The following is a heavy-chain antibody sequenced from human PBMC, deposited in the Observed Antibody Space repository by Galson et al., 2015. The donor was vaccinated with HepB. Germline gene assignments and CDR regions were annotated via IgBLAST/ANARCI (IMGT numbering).Heavy chain of an antibody. CDR1: RGSISSYY. Sequence: LSLTCPVSRGSISSYYWSWLRQPPGKGLEWIGYIYYSGSTKYNPPLKSRVTISVDTAKNQFSLKLSSVTAADTAVYYCARGGWGSYFDFDYWGQGTLFTVSS. CDR2: IYYSGST. J-gene: IGHJ4*02. CDR3: ARGGWGSYFDFDY. D-gene: IGHD1-26*01. V-gene: IGHV4-59*01.